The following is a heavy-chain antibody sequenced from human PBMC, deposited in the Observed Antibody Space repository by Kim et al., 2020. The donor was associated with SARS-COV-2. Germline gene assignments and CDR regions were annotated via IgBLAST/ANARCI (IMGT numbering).Heavy chain of an antibody. D-gene: IGHD1-26*01. CDR3: TTALVGATTDAGYYYFDY. V-gene: IGHV3-15*01. Sequence: GGSLRLSCAASGFTFSNAWMSWVRQAPGKGLEWVGRIKSKTDGGTTNYAAPVKGRFPISRDDSKNTLYLQMNSLKTEDTAVYYCTTALVGATTDAGYYYFDYWGQGTLVTVSS. CDR1: GFTFSNAW. CDR2: IKSKTDGGTT. J-gene: IGHJ4*02.